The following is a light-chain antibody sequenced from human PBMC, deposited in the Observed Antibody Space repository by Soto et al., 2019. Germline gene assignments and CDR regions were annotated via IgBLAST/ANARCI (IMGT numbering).Light chain of an antibody. Sequence: QSALTQPASVSGSPGQSITISCTGTGSDVGAYNYVSWYQQQPGKAPKLLIYGVSNRPSGVSDRFSGSKSGDTASLIISGLRADDEADYYCSSYTASATHVFGTGTKVTVL. CDR3: SSYTASATHV. CDR2: GVS. J-gene: IGLJ1*01. V-gene: IGLV2-14*03. CDR1: GSDVGAYNY.